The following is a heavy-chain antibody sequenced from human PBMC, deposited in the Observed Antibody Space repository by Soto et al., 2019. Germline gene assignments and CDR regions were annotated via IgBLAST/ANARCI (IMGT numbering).Heavy chain of an antibody. CDR3: ARAIVGPTTTGWLDP. CDR1: GGTFSRYA. D-gene: IGHD1-26*01. V-gene: IGHV1-69*01. J-gene: IGHJ5*02. CDR2: IIPIFGTA. Sequence: QVQLVQSGAEVKKPGSSVKVSCKASGGTFSRYAISWVRQAPGQWLEWMGGIIPIFGTANYAQKFQGRVTITADESTSTAYMELSSLRFEDTAVYYCARAIVGPTTTGWLDPWGQGTLVTVSS.